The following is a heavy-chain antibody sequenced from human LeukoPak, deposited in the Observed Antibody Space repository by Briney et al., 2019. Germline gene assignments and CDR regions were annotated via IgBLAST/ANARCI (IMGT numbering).Heavy chain of an antibody. CDR1: GGSFSGYY. CDR2: INHSGST. D-gene: IGHD4-23*01. CDR3: ARGMTTVVDDAFDI. Sequence: SETLSLTCAVYGGSFSGYYWSWIRQPPGKGLEWIGEINHSGSTNYNPSLKSRVTISVDTSKNQFSLKLSSVTAADTAVYYCARGMTTVVDDAFDIWGQGTMVTVSS. J-gene: IGHJ3*02. V-gene: IGHV4-34*01.